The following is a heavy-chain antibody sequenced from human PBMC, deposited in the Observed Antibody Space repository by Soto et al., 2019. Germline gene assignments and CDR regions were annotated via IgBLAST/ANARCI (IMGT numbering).Heavy chain of an antibody. CDR3: ARGVWSGLGRTYYYGMDV. Sequence: SVKVSCKASGGTFSSYAISWVRQAPAQGLEWMGGIIPIFGTANYAQKFQGRVTITADKSTSTAYMELSSLRSEDTAVYYCARGVWSGLGRTYYYGMDVWGQGTTVTVSS. CDR1: GGTFSSYA. D-gene: IGHD3-3*01. CDR2: IIPIFGTA. J-gene: IGHJ6*02. V-gene: IGHV1-69*06.